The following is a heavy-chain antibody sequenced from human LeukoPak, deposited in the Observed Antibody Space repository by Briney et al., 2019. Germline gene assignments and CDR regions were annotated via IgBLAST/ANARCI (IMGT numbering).Heavy chain of an antibody. D-gene: IGHD3-22*01. V-gene: IGHV3-30-3*01. Sequence: GRSLRLSCAASGFTFSSYAMHWVRQAPGKGLEWVAVISYDGGNKYYADSVKGRFTISRDNSKNTLYLQMNSLRAEDTAVYYCARGGHYYDSSGYFAFDIWGQGTMVTVSS. CDR3: ARGGHYYDSSGYFAFDI. J-gene: IGHJ3*02. CDR2: ISYDGGNK. CDR1: GFTFSSYA.